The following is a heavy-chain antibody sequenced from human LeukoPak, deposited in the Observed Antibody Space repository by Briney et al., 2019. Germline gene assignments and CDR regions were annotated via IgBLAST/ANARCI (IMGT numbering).Heavy chain of an antibody. Sequence: SETLSLTCTVSGGSISSGSYYWSWIRQPAGKGLEWIGRIYTSGSTNYNPSLKSRVTISVDTSKNQFSLKLSSVTAADTAVYYCARARVDIVARGAFDIWGQGTMVTVSS. V-gene: IGHV4-61*02. CDR2: IYTSGST. CDR3: ARARVDIVARGAFDI. D-gene: IGHD5-12*01. CDR1: GGSISSGSYY. J-gene: IGHJ3*02.